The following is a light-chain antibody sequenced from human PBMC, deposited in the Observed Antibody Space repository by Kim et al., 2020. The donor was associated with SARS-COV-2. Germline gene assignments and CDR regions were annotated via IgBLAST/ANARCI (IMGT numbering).Light chain of an antibody. CDR2: DAS. CDR1: QSVNTY. J-gene: IGKJ4*01. V-gene: IGKV3-11*01. CDR3: QQRRAWPLT. Sequence: PGERATLSCRASQSVNTYLAWYQQKPGQAPRLLIYDASKRATGIPARFSGSGSGTDFTLTISSLEPEDFAVYYCQQRRAWPLTFGGGTKVDIK.